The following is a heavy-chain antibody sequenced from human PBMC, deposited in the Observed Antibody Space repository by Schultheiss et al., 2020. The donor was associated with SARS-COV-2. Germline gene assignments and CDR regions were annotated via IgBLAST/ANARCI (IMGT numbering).Heavy chain of an antibody. CDR2: INPSGGST. CDR3: ARIDYGGYIEY. CDR1: GYTFTRYY. J-gene: IGHJ4*02. D-gene: IGHD4-23*01. Sequence: ASVKVSCKASGYTFTRYYMHWVRQAPGQGLEWMGIINPSGGSTTYAQKFQDRVTMTRDTSTSTVYMELSSLRSEDTAVYYCARIDYGGYIEYWGQGTLVTVSS. V-gene: IGHV1-46*01.